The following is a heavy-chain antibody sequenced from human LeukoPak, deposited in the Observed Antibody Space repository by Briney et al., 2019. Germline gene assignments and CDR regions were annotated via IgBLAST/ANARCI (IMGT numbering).Heavy chain of an antibody. CDR3: ARVKRGAVAFDY. CDR1: GFSFSDYY. D-gene: IGHD6-19*01. CDR2: ISSSGSTI. Sequence: GGPLRLSCAASGFSFSDYYMSWIRQAPGKGLEWVSYISSSGSTIYYADSVKGRFTISRDNAKNSLYLQMNSLRAEDTAVYYCARVKRGAVAFDYWGQGTLVTVSS. V-gene: IGHV3-11*01. J-gene: IGHJ4*02.